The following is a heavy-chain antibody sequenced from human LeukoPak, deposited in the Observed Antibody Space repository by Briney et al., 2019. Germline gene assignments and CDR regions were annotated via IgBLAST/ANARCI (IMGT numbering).Heavy chain of an antibody. Sequence: SETLSLTCTVSGGSISSYYWSWIRQPPGKGLEWIGYIYYSGSTNYNPSLKGRVTISVDTSKNQFSLKLSSVTAADTAVYYCARSGYYGSGSYYNVCDYWGQGTLVTVSS. CDR3: ARSGYYGSGSYYNVCDY. J-gene: IGHJ4*02. V-gene: IGHV4-59*08. D-gene: IGHD3-10*01. CDR2: IYYSGST. CDR1: GGSISSYY.